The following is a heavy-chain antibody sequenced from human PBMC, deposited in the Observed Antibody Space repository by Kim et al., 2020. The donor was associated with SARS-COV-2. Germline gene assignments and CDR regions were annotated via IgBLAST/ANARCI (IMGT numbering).Heavy chain of an antibody. CDR2: MNPNSGNT. D-gene: IGHD2-2*01. V-gene: IGHV1-8*01. J-gene: IGHJ6*03. CDR3: AGGVKVPAATGISSYNYY. CDR1: GYTFTSYD. Sequence: ASVKVSCKASGYTFTSYDINWVRQATGQGLEWMGWMNPNSGNTGYAQKFKGRAPMTRTTSISTAYLELSTLRSEETAGYYCAGGVKVPAATGISSYNYY.